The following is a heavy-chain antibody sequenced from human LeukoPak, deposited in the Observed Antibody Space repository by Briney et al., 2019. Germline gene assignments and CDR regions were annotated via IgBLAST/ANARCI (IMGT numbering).Heavy chain of an antibody. CDR2: ISSSGSTI. CDR3: ARDNPAYYFDY. CDR1: GFTFSSYE. Sequence: PGGSLRLSCAASGFTFSSYEMNWVRQAPGKGLEWVSYISSSGSTIYYADSVKGRFTISRDNSKNTLYLQMNSLRAEDTAVYYCARDNPAYYFDYWGQGTLVTVSS. V-gene: IGHV3-48*03. J-gene: IGHJ4*02.